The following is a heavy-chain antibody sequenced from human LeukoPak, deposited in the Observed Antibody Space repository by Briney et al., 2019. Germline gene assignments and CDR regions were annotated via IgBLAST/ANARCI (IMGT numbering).Heavy chain of an antibody. V-gene: IGHV4-34*01. D-gene: IGHD6-13*01. J-gene: IGHJ4*02. CDR1: GGSFSGYY. CDR3: ARFGVVASGTNY. Sequence: PSETLSLTCAVYGGSFSGYYWNWIRQPPGKGLEWIGEINHSGSTNCNPSLKSRVTISVDTSKNQFSLKLSSVTAADTAVYCCARFGVVASGTNYWGQGTLVTVSS. CDR2: INHSGST.